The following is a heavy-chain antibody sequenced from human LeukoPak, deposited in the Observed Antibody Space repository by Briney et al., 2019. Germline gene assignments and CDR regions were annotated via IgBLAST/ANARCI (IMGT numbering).Heavy chain of an antibody. J-gene: IGHJ2*01. V-gene: IGHV6-1*01. CDR2: TYYKSKYYN. CDR1: GDSVSSNSAT. Sequence: SQTHSLTCAISGDSVSSNSATWNWIRQSPSRGLEWLGRTYYKSKYYNDYAVSVKSRIIINPDTSKNQFSLQLNSVTPEDTAVYYCARNAETKGYWYFDLWGRGTLVTVSS. D-gene: IGHD1-14*01. CDR3: ARNAETKGYWYFDL.